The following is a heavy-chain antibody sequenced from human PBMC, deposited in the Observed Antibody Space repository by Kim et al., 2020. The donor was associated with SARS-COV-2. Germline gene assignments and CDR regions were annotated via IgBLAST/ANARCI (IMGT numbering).Heavy chain of an antibody. CDR1: GFTFTSSA. Sequence: SVKVSCKASGFTFTSSAVQWVRQARGQRLEWIGWIVVGSGNTNYAQKFQERVTITRDMSTSTAYMELSSLRPEDTAVYYCAAEGDYIYGMDVWGQGTTVTVSS. CDR3: AAEGDYIYGMDV. V-gene: IGHV1-58*01. CDR2: IVVGSGNT. J-gene: IGHJ6*02.